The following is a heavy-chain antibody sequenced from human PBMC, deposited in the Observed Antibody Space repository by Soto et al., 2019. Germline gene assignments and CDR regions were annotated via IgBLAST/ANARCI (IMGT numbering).Heavy chain of an antibody. V-gene: IGHV5-51*01. Sequence: GESLKISCKGSGYRFTTYWIAWVRQMPGKGLEWVGIIYPGDSDTRYSPSFEGHVTISVDKSISTAFLQWNSLKASDNAIYYCARTRTSAPTDYWGPGTLVT. CDR1: GYRFTTYW. J-gene: IGHJ4*01. CDR3: ARTRTSAPTDY. CDR2: IYPGDSDT. D-gene: IGHD3-10*01.